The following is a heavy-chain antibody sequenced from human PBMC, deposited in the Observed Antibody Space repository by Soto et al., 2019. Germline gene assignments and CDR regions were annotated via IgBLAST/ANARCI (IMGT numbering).Heavy chain of an antibody. J-gene: IGHJ4*02. CDR1: GYTFTSYG. CDR3: ARDMGWVDIVEVPTRFDY. D-gene: IGHD2-2*01. Sequence: ASVKVSCKASGYTFTSYGISWVRQAPGQGLEWMGWISAYNGNTNYAQKLQGRVTMTTDTSTSTAYMELRSLRSDDTAVYYCARDMGWVDIVEVPTRFDYWGQGTLVTVSS. CDR2: ISAYNGNT. V-gene: IGHV1-18*01.